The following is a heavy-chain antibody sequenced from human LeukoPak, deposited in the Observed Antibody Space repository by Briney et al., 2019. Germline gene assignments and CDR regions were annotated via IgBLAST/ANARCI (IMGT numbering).Heavy chain of an antibody. Sequence: GASVKVSCNASGGTFSSYAISWVRQAPGQGLEWMGGVIPIFGTANYAQKFQGRVTITADKSTSTAYMELSSLRSEDTAVYYCARSEDYYDSSGYYYELDYWGQGTLVTVSS. D-gene: IGHD3-22*01. CDR2: VIPIFGTA. V-gene: IGHV1-69*06. CDR1: GGTFSSYA. CDR3: ARSEDYYDSSGYYYELDY. J-gene: IGHJ4*02.